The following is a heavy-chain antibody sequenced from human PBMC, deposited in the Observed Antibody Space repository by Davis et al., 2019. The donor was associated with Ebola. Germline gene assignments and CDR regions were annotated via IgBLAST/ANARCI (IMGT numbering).Heavy chain of an antibody. Sequence: SETLSLTCAVYGGSFSGYYWSWIRQPPGKGLEWIGEINHSGSTNYNPSPKSRVTISVDTSKNQFSLKLSSVTAADTAVYYCARFPALYYYYYGMDVWGKGTTVTVSS. J-gene: IGHJ6*04. CDR3: ARFPALYYYYYGMDV. CDR2: INHSGST. V-gene: IGHV4-34*01. CDR1: GGSFSGYY.